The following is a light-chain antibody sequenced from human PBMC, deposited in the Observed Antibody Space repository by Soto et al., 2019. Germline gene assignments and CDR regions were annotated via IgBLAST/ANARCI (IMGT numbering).Light chain of an antibody. CDR3: QQRSKWPPFT. V-gene: IGKV3-11*01. CDR2: DAS. CDR1: QSVSSY. J-gene: IGKJ3*01. Sequence: EIVLTQSPATLSLSPGERATLSCRASQSVSSYLAWYPQKPGQAPRLLIYDASNRATGIPARFSGSASGTDFTLTISSLEPEDFAVYYCQQRSKWPPFTFGPGTKVDIK.